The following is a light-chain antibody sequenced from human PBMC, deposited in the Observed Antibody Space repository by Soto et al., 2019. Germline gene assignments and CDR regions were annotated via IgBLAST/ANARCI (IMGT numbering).Light chain of an antibody. CDR2: AAS. CDR1: QSISSY. Sequence: DIQMTQSPSSLSASVGERVTITCRASQSISSYLNWYQQNSGQAPTLLIYAASSLQIGVPSSFSGCGSGTDFTLTISSLQPEDFTTYYCLQRYSTPRTFGQGTTVEIK. J-gene: IGKJ1*01. CDR3: LQRYSTPRT. V-gene: IGKV1-39*01.